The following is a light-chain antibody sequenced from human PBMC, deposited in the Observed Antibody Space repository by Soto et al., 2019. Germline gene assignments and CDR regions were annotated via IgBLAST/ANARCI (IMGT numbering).Light chain of an antibody. J-gene: IGLJ1*01. CDR1: TSSIGRNY. CDR3: AAWDDSLSGLYV. V-gene: IGLV1-47*01. CDR2: RNN. Sequence: QSVLTQSPSASGTPGQRVTISCSGGTSSIGRNYVYWYQQLPGTAPKLVIYRNNQRPSGVPDRFSGSKSGTSAPLAIRGLRSEDEADYYCAAWDDSLSGLYVFGTGTKLTVL.